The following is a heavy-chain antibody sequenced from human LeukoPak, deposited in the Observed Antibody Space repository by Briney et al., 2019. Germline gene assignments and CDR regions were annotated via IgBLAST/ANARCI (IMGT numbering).Heavy chain of an antibody. V-gene: IGHV4-31*03. CDR3: ARGGRIVVVITN. CDR1: GGSISSGGYY. Sequence: SETLSLTCTVSGGSISSGGYYWSWIRQHPGKGLEWIGYIYYSGSTYYNPSLKSRVTISVDTSKNQFSLKLSSVTAVDTAVYYCARGGRIVVVITNWGQGTLVTVSS. D-gene: IGHD3-22*01. CDR2: IYYSGST. J-gene: IGHJ4*02.